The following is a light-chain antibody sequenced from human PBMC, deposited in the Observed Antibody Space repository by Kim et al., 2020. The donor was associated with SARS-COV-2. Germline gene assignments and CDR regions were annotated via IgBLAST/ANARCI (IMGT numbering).Light chain of an antibody. Sequence: SPGERATLSCRASQSVSSYLAWYQQKRGQAPRLLIYDASNRATGIPARFSGSGSGTDFTLTISSLEPEDFAVYYCQQRSNWPPLTFGGGAKVDIK. CDR2: DAS. J-gene: IGKJ4*01. CDR1: QSVSSY. CDR3: QQRSNWPPLT. V-gene: IGKV3-11*01.